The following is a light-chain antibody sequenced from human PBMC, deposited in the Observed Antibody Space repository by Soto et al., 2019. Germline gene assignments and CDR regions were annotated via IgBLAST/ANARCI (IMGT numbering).Light chain of an antibody. J-gene: IGKJ1*01. CDR2: GAS. CDR1: QSVSSN. Sequence: EIVVTQSPATLSVSPGERATLSCRASQSVSSNLAWYRQKPGQAPRLLINGASTRATGIPARFSGSGSGTEFSLTISSLQSEDFAVYYCQQYSDWPPTFGQGTKVDI. CDR3: QQYSDWPPT. V-gene: IGKV3-15*01.